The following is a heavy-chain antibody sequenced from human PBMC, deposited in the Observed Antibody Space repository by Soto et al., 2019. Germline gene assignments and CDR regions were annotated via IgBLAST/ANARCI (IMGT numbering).Heavy chain of an antibody. V-gene: IGHV3-23*01. J-gene: IGHJ4*02. CDR3: AKAMYGDYVAFEY. CDR2: ISPTGDNT. D-gene: IGHD4-17*01. Sequence: PGGSLRLSCAVSGFTFSSYAMSWVRQAPGKGLEWISSISPTGDNTYYADSVKGRFTISRDNSKNTLYLQMNRLRAEDTALYYCAKAMYGDYVAFEYWGQGTLVTVSS. CDR1: GFTFSSYA.